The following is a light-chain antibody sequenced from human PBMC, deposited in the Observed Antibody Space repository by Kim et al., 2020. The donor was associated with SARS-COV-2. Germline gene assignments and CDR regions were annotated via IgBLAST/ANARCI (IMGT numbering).Light chain of an antibody. CDR2: GAS. Sequence: EIVMTQSPATLSVSPGDTATLSCRASQSVSNKLAWFQQKPGQPPRLLIYGASIRATGIPARFSGSGSGTEFTLTISSLQSEDFAVYYCQQHNDWYTFGQGTKLEI. V-gene: IGKV3-15*01. CDR1: QSVSNK. J-gene: IGKJ2*01. CDR3: QQHNDWYT.